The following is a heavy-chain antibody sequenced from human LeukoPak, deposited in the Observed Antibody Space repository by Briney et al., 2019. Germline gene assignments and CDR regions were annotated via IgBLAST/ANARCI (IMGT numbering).Heavy chain of an antibody. CDR1: GYTFTSYG. CDR2: ISAYNGNT. Sequence: APVKVSSKASGYTFTSYGISWVRQAPGQGLEWMGWISAYNGNTNYAQKLQGRVTMTTDTSTSTAYMELRSLRSDDTAVYYCARASSSGWFDYWGQGTLVTVSS. D-gene: IGHD6-19*01. V-gene: IGHV1-18*01. J-gene: IGHJ4*02. CDR3: ARASSSGWFDY.